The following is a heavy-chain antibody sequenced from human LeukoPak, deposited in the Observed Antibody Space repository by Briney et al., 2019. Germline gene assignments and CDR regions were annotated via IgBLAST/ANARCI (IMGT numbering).Heavy chain of an antibody. CDR3: ARAYVFTLFGVTTHSYFDY. Sequence: SETLSLTCTVSGGSISIYYWSWIRQPPGKGLEWIGHVQSSGSPNYNPSLKSRVAISVDTSKNQFSLGLSSVTAADTAVYYCARAYVFTLFGVTTHSYFDYWGQGTLVTVSS. CDR2: VQSSGSP. CDR1: GGSISIYY. D-gene: IGHD3-3*01. V-gene: IGHV4-59*01. J-gene: IGHJ4*02.